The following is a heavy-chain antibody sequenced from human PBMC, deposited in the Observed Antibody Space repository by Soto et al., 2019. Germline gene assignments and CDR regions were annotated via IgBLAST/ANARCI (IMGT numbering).Heavy chain of an antibody. D-gene: IGHD2-2*01. CDR1: GFTFSSYS. J-gene: IGHJ6*02. CDR3: AGDIVLVPAASYYYYGMDV. Sequence: EVQLVESGGGLVQPGGSLRLSCAASGFTFSSYSMNWVRQAPGKGLEWVSYISSSSSTIYYADSVKGRFTISRDNAKNSLYLQMNSLRDEDTAVYYCAGDIVLVPAASYYYYGMDVWGQGTTVTVSS. CDR2: ISSSSSTI. V-gene: IGHV3-48*02.